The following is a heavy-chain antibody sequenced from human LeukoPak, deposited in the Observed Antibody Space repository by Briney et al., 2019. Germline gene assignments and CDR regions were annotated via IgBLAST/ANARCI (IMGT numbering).Heavy chain of an antibody. CDR2: IWNDGSNK. J-gene: IGHJ3*02. V-gene: IGHV3-33*01. Sequence: PGGSLRLSCAASGFXFSSYGIHWVRQAPGKGLEWVAVIWNDGSNKYYADSVKGRFTISRDNSKNTLYLQMNSLRAEDTAVYYCARIHSLYYYDSSGYGAFDIWGQGTMVTVSS. D-gene: IGHD3-22*01. CDR1: GFXFSSYG. CDR3: ARIHSLYYYDSSGYGAFDI.